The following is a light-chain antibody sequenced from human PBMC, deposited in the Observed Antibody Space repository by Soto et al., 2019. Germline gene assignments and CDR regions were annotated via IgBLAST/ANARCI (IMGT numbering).Light chain of an antibody. Sequence: QSVLTQSPSASGTPGQRVTISCSGSSSNIGSNIVDWYQQLPGTAPKLLIYSNSQRPSGVPDRFSGSKSGTSASLAISGLQSDDEADYYCATWDDSLNARVFGGGTKLTVL. J-gene: IGLJ2*01. CDR2: SNS. CDR3: ATWDDSLNARV. V-gene: IGLV1-44*01. CDR1: SSNIGSNI.